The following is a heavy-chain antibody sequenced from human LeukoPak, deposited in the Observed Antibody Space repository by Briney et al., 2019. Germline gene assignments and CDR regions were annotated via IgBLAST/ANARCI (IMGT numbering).Heavy chain of an antibody. CDR2: VSGSGTSI. CDR3: ARDRGVAVSDF. CDR1: GFTFSDYY. Sequence: PGGSLRLSCAASGFTFSDYYMSWIRQAPGKGLEWVSYVSGSGTSIHYADSVKGRFSISRDNAKNSLFLQMNSLRAEDTAVYYCARDRGVAVSDFWGQGTLVSVSS. V-gene: IGHV3-11*01. D-gene: IGHD3-10*01. J-gene: IGHJ4*02.